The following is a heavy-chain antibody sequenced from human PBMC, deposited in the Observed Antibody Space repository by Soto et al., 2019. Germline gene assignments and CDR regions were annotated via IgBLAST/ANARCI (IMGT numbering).Heavy chain of an antibody. J-gene: IGHJ3*02. D-gene: IGHD6-13*01. CDR3: ASRIAAGAFDI. V-gene: IGHV3-21*01. CDR2: ISSSSSYI. CDR1: GVTFSSYS. Sequence: PGGSLRLSCAASGVTFSSYSMNWVRQAPGKGLEWVSSISSSSSYIYYADSAKGRFTISRDNAKNSLYLQMNSLRAEDTAVYYCASRIAAGAFDIWGQGTMVTVSS.